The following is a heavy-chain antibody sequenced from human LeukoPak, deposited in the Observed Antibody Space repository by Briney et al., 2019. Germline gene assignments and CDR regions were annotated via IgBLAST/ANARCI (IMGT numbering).Heavy chain of an antibody. CDR3: ARDSRGGLLELPSNWFDP. V-gene: IGHV3-33*01. Sequence: GGSLRLSCAASGLTFSSYGMHWVRQAPGKGLEWVAVIWYDGSNKYYADSVKGRFTISRDNSKNTLYLQMNSLRAEDTAVYYCARDSRGGLLELPSNWFDPWGQGTLVTVSS. CDR2: IWYDGSNK. J-gene: IGHJ5*02. CDR1: GLTFSSYG. D-gene: IGHD1-7*01.